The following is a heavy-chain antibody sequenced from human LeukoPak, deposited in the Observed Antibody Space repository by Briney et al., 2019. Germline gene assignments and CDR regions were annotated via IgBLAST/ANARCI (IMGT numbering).Heavy chain of an antibody. CDR2: INHSGST. J-gene: IGHJ4*02. CDR1: GGSFSGYY. V-gene: IGHV4-34*01. D-gene: IGHD6-19*01. CDR3: GRVAARRSKYSSGCYGV. Sequence: SETLSLTCAVYGGSFSGYYWTWIRQPPGKGLEWIGEINHSGSTNYNPSLKSRVTISVDASKNQFSLKLSFVAAADTAVYYCGRVAARRSKYSSGCYGVWGQGTLVTVSS.